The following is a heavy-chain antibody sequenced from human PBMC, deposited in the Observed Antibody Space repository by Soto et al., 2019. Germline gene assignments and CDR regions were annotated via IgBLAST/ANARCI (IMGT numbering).Heavy chain of an antibody. Sequence: QVQLQESGPGLVKPSQTLSLTCTVSGGSISSGGYYWSWIRQHPGKGLEWIGYVYYSGSTYYNPSLKSRVTITVDTSKNQFSLKLSSVTAADTAVYYCARDRDTAMDNYYYYGMDVWGQGTTVTVSS. CDR1: GGSISSGGYY. D-gene: IGHD5-18*01. CDR2: VYYSGST. CDR3: ARDRDTAMDNYYYYGMDV. V-gene: IGHV4-31*03. J-gene: IGHJ6*02.